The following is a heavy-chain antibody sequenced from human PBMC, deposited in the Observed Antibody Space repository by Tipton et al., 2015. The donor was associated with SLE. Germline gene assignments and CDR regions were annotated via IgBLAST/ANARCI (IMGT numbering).Heavy chain of an antibody. J-gene: IGHJ4*02. CDR1: GGSFSDYY. D-gene: IGHD6-25*01. CDR2: ISYSGST. CDR3: ARGEAAGFDY. V-gene: IGHV4-59*01. Sequence: TLSLTCAVYGGSFSDYYWSWIRQPPGKGLEWIGYISYSGSTYYNPSIRSRVTISRDTSKNQFSLKLRSVTAADTAVYFCARGEAAGFDYWGQGTLLTVSS.